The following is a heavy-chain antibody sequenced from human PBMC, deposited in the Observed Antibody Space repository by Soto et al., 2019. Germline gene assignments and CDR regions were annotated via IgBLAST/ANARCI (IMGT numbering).Heavy chain of an antibody. CDR1: GYTFTSYD. CDR2: MNPNSGNT. J-gene: IGHJ6*02. V-gene: IGHV1-8*01. D-gene: IGHD3-3*01. Sequence: ASVKVSCKASGYTFTSYDINWVRQATGQRLEWMGWMNPNSGNTGYAQRFQGRVTMTRNTSISTAYMELSSLRSEDTAVYYCARGRGYYDFWSGYSLSDYYYGMDVWGQGTTVTVSS. CDR3: ARGRGYYDFWSGYSLSDYYYGMDV.